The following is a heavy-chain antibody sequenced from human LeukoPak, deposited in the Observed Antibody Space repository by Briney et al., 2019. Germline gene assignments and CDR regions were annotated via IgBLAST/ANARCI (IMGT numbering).Heavy chain of an antibody. CDR2: INPNSGGT. CDR1: GYTFTGYY. Sequence: ASVKVSCKASGYTFTGYYIHWVRQAPGQGLEWMGWINPNSGGTNYAQKFQGRVTMTRDTSISTAYMELSRLRSDDTAVYYCARARSRRNYDSSGRLGAGAAFDIWGQGTMVTVSS. V-gene: IGHV1-2*02. D-gene: IGHD3-22*01. J-gene: IGHJ3*02. CDR3: ARARSRRNYDSSGRLGAGAAFDI.